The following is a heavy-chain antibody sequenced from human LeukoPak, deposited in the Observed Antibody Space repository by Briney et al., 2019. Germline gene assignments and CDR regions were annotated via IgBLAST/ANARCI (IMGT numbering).Heavy chain of an antibody. V-gene: IGHV4-39*07. D-gene: IGHD3-10*01. CDR3: ALITMVRGVTPYYFDY. J-gene: IGHJ4*02. Sequence: SETLSLTCTASGGSISSSSYYWGWIRQPPGKGLEWIGSIYYSGSTYYNPSLKSRVTISVDTSKNQFSLNLSSVTAADTAVYYCALITMVRGVTPYYFDYWGQGTLVTVSS. CDR1: GGSISSSSYY. CDR2: IYYSGST.